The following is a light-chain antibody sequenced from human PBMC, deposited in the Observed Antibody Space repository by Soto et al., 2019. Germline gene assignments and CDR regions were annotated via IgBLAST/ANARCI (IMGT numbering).Light chain of an antibody. CDR3: QQSYSTPLT. Sequence: DIQMTQSPSSLSASVGDRVTITCRASQSISSYLNWYQQKPGKAPKLLICAASSLQSGVPSRFSGSGSGTDFTLTISSLQPEDFATYYCQQSYSTPLTFGGGTKVDIK. J-gene: IGKJ4*01. V-gene: IGKV1-39*01. CDR2: AAS. CDR1: QSISSY.